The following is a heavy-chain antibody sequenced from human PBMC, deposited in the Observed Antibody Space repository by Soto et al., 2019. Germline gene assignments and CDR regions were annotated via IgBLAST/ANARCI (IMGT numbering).Heavy chain of an antibody. V-gene: IGHV3-13*01. CDR3: ARGRLISLYYFDY. CDR2: IGNAGDT. Sequence: GVSLRRSFAPSGFTFRNYDRHRVRPVKGKGLEWVSPIGNAGDTYYPGSVKGRFTISRENAKNSLYLQMNSLRAEDTAVYYCARGRLISLYYFDYWGQGTLVTV. CDR1: GFTFRNYD. J-gene: IGHJ4*02. D-gene: IGHD2-15*01.